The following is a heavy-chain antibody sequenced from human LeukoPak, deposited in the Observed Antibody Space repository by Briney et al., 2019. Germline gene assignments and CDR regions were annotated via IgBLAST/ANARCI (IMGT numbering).Heavy chain of an antibody. CDR1: GFTFSSYS. J-gene: IGHJ4*02. CDR3: AREGMVATFDY. D-gene: IGHD5-12*01. CDR2: ISSSSSYI. Sequence: PGGSLRLSCAASGFTFSSYSMNWVRQAPGTGLEWVSSISSSSSYIYYADSVKGRFTISRDKAKNSLYLQMNSLRAEDTAIYYCAREGMVATFDYWGQGTLVTVSS. V-gene: IGHV3-21*01.